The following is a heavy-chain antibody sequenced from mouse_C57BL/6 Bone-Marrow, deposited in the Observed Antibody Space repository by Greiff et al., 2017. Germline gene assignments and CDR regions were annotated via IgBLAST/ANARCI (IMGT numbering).Heavy chain of an antibody. CDR3: QGRDSYHSNQGAMDY. V-gene: IGHV14-4*01. CDR1: GFNIKDDY. Sequence: VQLQQSGAELVRPGASVKLSCTASGFNIKDDYMHWVKQRPEQGLEWIGWIDPENGDTEYASKFQGKATITADTSSNTAYLQLSSLTSEDTAVYYCQGRDSYHSNQGAMDYWGQGTSVTVSS. CDR2: IDPENGDT. J-gene: IGHJ4*01. D-gene: IGHD2-5*01.